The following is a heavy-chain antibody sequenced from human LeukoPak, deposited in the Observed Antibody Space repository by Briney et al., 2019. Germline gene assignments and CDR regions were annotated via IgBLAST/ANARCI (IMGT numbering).Heavy chain of an antibody. Sequence: PSETLSLTCTVSGGSMSSSSYYWGWIRQPPGKGLEWIGNIYYSGSTYYNPSLKSRVTMSVDTSKNQFSLKLSSVTAADTAVYYCARYYYGSGSYYYFDSWGQGTLVTVSS. D-gene: IGHD3-10*01. J-gene: IGHJ4*02. CDR2: IYYSGST. CDR3: ARYYYGSGSYYYFDS. CDR1: GGSMSSSSYY. V-gene: IGHV4-39*01.